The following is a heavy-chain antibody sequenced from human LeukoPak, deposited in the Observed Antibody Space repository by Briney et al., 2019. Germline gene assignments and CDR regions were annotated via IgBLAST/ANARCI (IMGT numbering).Heavy chain of an antibody. CDR3: ARARGGNRFDY. CDR2: IGGSGGGT. V-gene: IGHV3-23*01. D-gene: IGHD2-15*01. CDR1: GVTFSSYV. J-gene: IGHJ4*02. Sequence: PGGSLRLSCEASGVTFSSYVMSWVRQAPGKGPEWVSGIGGSGGGTYYADSVKGRFAISRDNSKNTLYLQMNSPRAEDTAVYYCARARGGNRFDYWGQGTLVTVSS.